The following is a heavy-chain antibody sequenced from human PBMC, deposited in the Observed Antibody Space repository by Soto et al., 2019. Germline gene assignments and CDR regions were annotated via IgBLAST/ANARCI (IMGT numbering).Heavy chain of an antibody. CDR2: ISLCSGGT. CDR3: AIVVTGAEAWFGP. J-gene: IGHJ5*02. D-gene: IGHD2-2*01. V-gene: IGHV1-18*01. CDR1: GYTFSNYG. Sequence: QVQLVQSGGEVKRPGASVKVSCKTSGYTFSNYGITWVRQAPGQPLEWLGWISLCSGGTNYAQKFQGRVSMTTDTSTTTAYMELRSLRSDATAVYYCAIVVTGAEAWFGPWGQGTLVTVSS.